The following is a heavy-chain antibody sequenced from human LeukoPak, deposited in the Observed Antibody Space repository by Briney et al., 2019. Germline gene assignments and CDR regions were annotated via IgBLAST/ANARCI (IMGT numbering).Heavy chain of an antibody. CDR2: ISSSGSTI. J-gene: IGHJ4*02. CDR1: GFTFSDYY. CDR3: AGEVRDCSGGSCYHTDDY. V-gene: IGHV3-11*04. D-gene: IGHD2-15*01. Sequence: GGSLRLSCAASGFTFSDYYMSWIRQAPGKGLERVSYISSSGSTIYYADPGKGRFHISRDNAKNSLYLQMNSLRAEDTAVYYCAGEVRDCSGGSCYHTDDYWGQGTLVTVSS.